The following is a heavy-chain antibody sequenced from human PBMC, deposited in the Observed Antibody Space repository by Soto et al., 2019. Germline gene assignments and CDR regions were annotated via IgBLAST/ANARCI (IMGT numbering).Heavy chain of an antibody. Sequence: QVQLRESGPGQAKPSETLSLACSVSGGPLNAYYWTWIRQPPGKRLEWLGHISYNGITNYNPPLWSRITMYVDMWKNKISLTLSSVPVADTAIYYCASDRSGSYDTFDYWSQGTLVTVSS. CDR1: GGPLNAYY. J-gene: IGHJ4*02. CDR3: ASDRSGSYDTFDY. D-gene: IGHD3-9*01. CDR2: ISYNGIT. V-gene: IGHV4-59*01.